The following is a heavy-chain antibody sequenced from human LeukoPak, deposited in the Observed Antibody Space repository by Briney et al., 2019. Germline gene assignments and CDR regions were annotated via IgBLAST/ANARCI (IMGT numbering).Heavy chain of an antibody. J-gene: IGHJ4*02. Sequence: SETLSLTCAVYGGSFSGYYWSWIRQPPGKGLEWIGEINHSGSTNYNPSLQSRVTISVDTSKNQFSLKLSSVTAADTAVYYCASFYNWNDVFDYWGQGTLVTVSS. CDR1: GGSFSGYY. V-gene: IGHV4-34*01. D-gene: IGHD1-20*01. CDR3: ASFYNWNDVFDY. CDR2: INHSGST.